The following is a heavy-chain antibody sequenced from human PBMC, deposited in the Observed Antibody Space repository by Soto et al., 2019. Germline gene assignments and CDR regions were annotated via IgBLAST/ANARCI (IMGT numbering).Heavy chain of an antibody. CDR1: GFSLSTSGVG. V-gene: IGHV2-5*02. Sequence: QITLKESGPTLVKPTQTLTLTCTFSGFSLSTSGVGVGWIRQPPGKALEWLALIYWDDDKRYSPSLKSRLTITKDTSNDQVVLTMTNMDPVDTATYYCAPRPVLLWFGELAVDAFDIWGQGTMVTVSS. CDR2: IYWDDDK. J-gene: IGHJ3*02. CDR3: APRPVLLWFGELAVDAFDI. D-gene: IGHD3-10*01.